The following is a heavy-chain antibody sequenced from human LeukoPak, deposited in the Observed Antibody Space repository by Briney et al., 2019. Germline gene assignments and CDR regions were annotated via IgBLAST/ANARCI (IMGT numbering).Heavy chain of an antibody. CDR1: GFTFSSYA. Sequence: GGSLRLSCAASGFTFSSYAMSWVRQAPGKGLEWVSAISGSGGSTYYADSVKGRFTISRDSSKNTLYLQMNSLRAEDTALYYCAKDQALSLSSSRALDYWGQGTLVTVSS. CDR3: AKDQALSLSSSRALDY. D-gene: IGHD2-2*01. V-gene: IGHV3-23*01. CDR2: ISGSGGST. J-gene: IGHJ4*02.